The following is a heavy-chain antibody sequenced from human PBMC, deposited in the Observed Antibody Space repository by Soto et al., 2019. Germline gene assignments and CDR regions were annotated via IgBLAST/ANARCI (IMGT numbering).Heavy chain of an antibody. D-gene: IGHD4-17*01. V-gene: IGHV3-15*01. CDR2: IKSKTDGGTT. CDR1: GFTFSNAW. Sequence: SCAASGFTFSNAWMSWVRQAPGKGLEWVGRIKSKTDGGTTDYAAPVKGRFTISRDDSKNTLYLQMNSLKTEDTAVYYCTTDWFSDYGDYGDAFDIWGQGTMVTVSS. CDR3: TTDWFSDYGDYGDAFDI. J-gene: IGHJ3*02.